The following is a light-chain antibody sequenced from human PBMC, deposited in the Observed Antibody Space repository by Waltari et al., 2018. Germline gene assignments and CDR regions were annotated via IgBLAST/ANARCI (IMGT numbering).Light chain of an antibody. Sequence: QSALTQPASVSGSPGQSITISCTGTSSDVGGYNYVSWYQQHPGKAPRVIIYEVINRPSGVSNRFSGSKSGNTASLTISGLQAEDEADYYCSSYTGYSYVFGTGTKVTVL. CDR2: EVI. CDR1: SSDVGGYNY. V-gene: IGLV2-14*01. J-gene: IGLJ1*01. CDR3: SSYTGYSYV.